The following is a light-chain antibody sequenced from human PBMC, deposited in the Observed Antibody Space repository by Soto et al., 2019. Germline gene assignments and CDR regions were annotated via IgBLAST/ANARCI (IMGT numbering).Light chain of an antibody. J-gene: IGLJ3*02. CDR3: VLYMGSGIWV. CDR2: STN. Sequence: QTVVTQEPSCSVSPGRTVTLTCGLSSGSVSTSYYPSWYQQTPGQAPRTLIYSTNTRSSGVPDRFSGSILGNKAALPITGAQADDESDYYCVLYMGSGIWVFGGGTQLTVL. CDR1: SGSVSTSYY. V-gene: IGLV8-61*01.